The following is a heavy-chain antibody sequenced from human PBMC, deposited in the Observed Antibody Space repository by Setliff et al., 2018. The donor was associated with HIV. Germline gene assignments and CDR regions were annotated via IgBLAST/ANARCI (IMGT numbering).Heavy chain of an antibody. V-gene: IGHV1-69*16. J-gene: IGHJ3*02. D-gene: IGHD1-26*01. CDR3: ARESSYLGAFDI. CDR2: IIPVVGVA. CDR1: GGTFSRYT. Sequence: GPLVKVSCKTSGGTFSRYTITWVRQAPGQGLEWMGGIIPVVGVADYAQKFQGRVTITTDESTSTAYMEVNSLRSEDTAIYYCARESSYLGAFDIWGQGTMVTVSS.